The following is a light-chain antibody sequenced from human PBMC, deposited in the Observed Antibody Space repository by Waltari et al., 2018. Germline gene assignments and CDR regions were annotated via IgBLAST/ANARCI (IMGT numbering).Light chain of an antibody. V-gene: IGLV2-14*03. CDR1: SSDVGNYDY. J-gene: IGLJ3*02. CDR2: DVS. CDR3: SSYTSSSTLWV. Sequence: QSALTQPASVSGSPGQSTTLPCTGTSSDVGNYDYVLWYQHHPGKAPKLMIYDVSYRPSGVSNRFSGSKSGNTASLTISGLQAEDEADYYCSSYTSSSTLWVFGGGTKLTVL.